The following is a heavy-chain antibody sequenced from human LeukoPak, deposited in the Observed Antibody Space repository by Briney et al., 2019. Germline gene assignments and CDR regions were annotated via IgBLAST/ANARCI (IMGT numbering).Heavy chain of an antibody. Sequence: PGGSLRLSCAVSGFTLRSYAMIWVRQAPGKGLEWVSAISGSGGSTYYADSVKGLFTISRDNSKNTLYLQMNSLRAEDTAAYYCAKGRYGDYTYFDYWGQGTLVTVSS. V-gene: IGHV3-23*01. D-gene: IGHD4-17*01. CDR3: AKGRYGDYTYFDY. CDR2: ISGSGGST. J-gene: IGHJ4*02. CDR1: GFTLRSYA.